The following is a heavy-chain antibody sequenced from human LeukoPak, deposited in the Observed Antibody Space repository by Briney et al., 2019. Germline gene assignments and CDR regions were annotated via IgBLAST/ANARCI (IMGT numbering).Heavy chain of an antibody. D-gene: IGHD3-22*01. Sequence: KPSETLSLTCTVSGGSISSSSYYWGWIRQPPGKGLEWIGSIYYSGSAYYNPSLKSRVSISVDTSKNQFSLKLRSVTAADTAVYYCARVQNYYYDSSGYPDWYFDLWGRGTLVTVSS. CDR3: ARVQNYYYDSSGYPDWYFDL. CDR1: GGSISSSSYY. J-gene: IGHJ2*01. V-gene: IGHV4-39*07. CDR2: IYYSGSA.